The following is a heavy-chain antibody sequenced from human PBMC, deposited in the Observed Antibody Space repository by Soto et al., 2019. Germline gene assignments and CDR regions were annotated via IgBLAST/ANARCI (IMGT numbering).Heavy chain of an antibody. J-gene: IGHJ4*02. D-gene: IGHD6-13*01. V-gene: IGHV3-23*01. CDR3: AGRNCSWYFDY. Sequence: EVQLLESGGGLVQPGGSLRLSCAASGFTFSSYAMNWVRQAPGKGLEWVSVISGSGGSTYYADSVKGRFTISRDNSKNTVYLQMTSLRAEDTAVYYCAGRNCSWYFDYWGQGTLGSVSS. CDR1: GFTFSSYA. CDR2: ISGSGGST.